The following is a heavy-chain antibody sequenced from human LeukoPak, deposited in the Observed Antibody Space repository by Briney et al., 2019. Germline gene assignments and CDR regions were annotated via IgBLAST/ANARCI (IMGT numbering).Heavy chain of an antibody. J-gene: IGHJ6*03. CDR2: ISFDGSNK. V-gene: IGHV3-30*18. CDR1: GFTFSSYE. D-gene: IGHD3-3*01. CDR3: VKEVLKGQFDFWSGYYKAGRDYYYMDV. Sequence: GGSLRLSCAASGFTFSSYEMNWVRQAPGKGLEWVALISFDGSNKYYGDSVKGRFTISRDNSRNTLFLQITRLRAEDTAVYYCVKEVLKGQFDFWSGYYKAGRDYYYMDVWAKGPRSPSP.